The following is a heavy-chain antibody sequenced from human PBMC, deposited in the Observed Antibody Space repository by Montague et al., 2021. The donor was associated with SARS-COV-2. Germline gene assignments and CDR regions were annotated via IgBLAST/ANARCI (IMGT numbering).Heavy chain of an antibody. V-gene: IGHV4-39*01. CDR1: GGSISSASYY. CDR3: VRHPRTYNGFWSGYSGRRFTQFDS. D-gene: IGHD3-3*01. J-gene: IGHJ4*02. CDR2: LLNSGST. Sequence: SETLSLTCTVSGGSISSASYYWIWFRHPPRKGLEWIDRLLNSGSTYYSPSLKSRTRLSSKQSKNSFSLMLTSVTAADTAVYFCVRHPRTYNGFWSGYSGRRFTQFDSWGQGSLVAISS.